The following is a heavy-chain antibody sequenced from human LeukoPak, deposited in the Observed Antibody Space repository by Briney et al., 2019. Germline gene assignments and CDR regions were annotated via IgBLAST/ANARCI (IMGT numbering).Heavy chain of an antibody. J-gene: IGHJ6*02. D-gene: IGHD3-10*01. CDR3: ASSSLRGGMDV. Sequence: SETLSLTCTVSGGSISSYYWSWIRQPPGKGLEWIGYIYYSGSTNYNPSLKSRVTISVDTTKNQFSLKLSSVTAADTAVYYCASSSLRGGMDVWGQGTTVTVSS. CDR2: IYYSGST. CDR1: GGSISSYY. V-gene: IGHV4-59*08.